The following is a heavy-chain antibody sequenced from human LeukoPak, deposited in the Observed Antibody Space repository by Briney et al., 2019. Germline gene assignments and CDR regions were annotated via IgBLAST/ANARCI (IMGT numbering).Heavy chain of an antibody. V-gene: IGHV1-18*01. CDR3: ARDYYDSSGGDYFDY. CDR1: GYTFTSYG. CDR2: ISAYNGNT. D-gene: IGHD3-22*01. Sequence: ASVKVSCKASGYTFTSYGISWVRQAPGQGLEWMGWISAYNGNTNYAQKLQGRVTITTDTSTSTAYMELRSLRSDDTAVYYCARDYYDSSGGDYFDYWGQGTLVTVSS. J-gene: IGHJ4*02.